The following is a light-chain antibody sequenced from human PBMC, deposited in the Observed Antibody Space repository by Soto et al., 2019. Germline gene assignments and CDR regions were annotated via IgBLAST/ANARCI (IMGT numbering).Light chain of an antibody. CDR1: QTIGNF. J-gene: IGKJ4*01. V-gene: IGKV1-39*01. Sequence: IQMTQSPSSLSASIGDRVTITCRASQTIGNFLNWYQQKPGKAPKLLIYSASTLQSGGPSRFFGSGSGTDFSLTISSLQPDDFATYYCQQTNGSPLTFGGGTKVEIK. CDR3: QQTNGSPLT. CDR2: SAS.